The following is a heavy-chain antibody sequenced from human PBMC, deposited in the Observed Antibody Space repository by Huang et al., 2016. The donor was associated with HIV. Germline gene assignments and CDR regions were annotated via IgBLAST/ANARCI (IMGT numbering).Heavy chain of an antibody. D-gene: IGHD2-8*02. CDR3: AKEGDTGAALGY. CDR1: GFTVSTND. J-gene: IGHJ4*02. CDR2: FYSGGTT. Sequence: EVQLVESGGGLIQPGGSLRLSCAASGFTVSTNDMTWVRQAPGKGREWVPLFYSGGTTYYADSVKGRFTISRDDSENTLYLHMTSLRAGDTAVYYCAKEGDTGAALGYWGQGTLVTVS. V-gene: IGHV3-53*01.